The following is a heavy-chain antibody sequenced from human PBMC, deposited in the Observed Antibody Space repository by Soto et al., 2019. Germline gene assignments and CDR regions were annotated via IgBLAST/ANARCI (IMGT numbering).Heavy chain of an antibody. CDR1: GGTFSSYA. V-gene: IGHV1-69*01. J-gene: IGHJ6*02. CDR3: ASPYNYYDSSGYDSYYYYGMDV. D-gene: IGHD3-22*01. CDR2: LIPIFGTA. Sequence: QVQLVQSGAEVKKPGSSVKVSCKASGGTFSSYAISWVRQAPGQGLEWMGGLIPIFGTANYAQKFQGRVRVTADESRSTAYMERSSLRSEDTAVYYCASPYNYYDSSGYDSYYYYGMDVWGQGTTVTVSS.